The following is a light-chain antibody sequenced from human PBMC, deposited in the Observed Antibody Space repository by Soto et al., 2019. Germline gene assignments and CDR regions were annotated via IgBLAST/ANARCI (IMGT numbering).Light chain of an antibody. CDR3: QQYGSSPRIT. CDR1: QSVSSSY. V-gene: IGKV3-20*01. J-gene: IGKJ4*01. Sequence: EIVLTQSPDTLSLSPGERATLSCRASQSVSSSYLAWYQQKPGQAPRLLIYGASSRATGIPDRFSGSGSGTDFTLTISRLEPEDFAAYYCQQYGSSPRITFGGGTKVEIK. CDR2: GAS.